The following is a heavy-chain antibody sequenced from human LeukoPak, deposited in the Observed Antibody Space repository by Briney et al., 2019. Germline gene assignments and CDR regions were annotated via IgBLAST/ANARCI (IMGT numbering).Heavy chain of an antibody. CDR3: ARHYYDSSGYYTTYAFDI. J-gene: IGHJ3*02. D-gene: IGHD3-22*01. CDR1: GYSFLSFW. Sequence: GESLKISCKGSGYSFLSFWIDWVRHVPRKGMGWMGIIYPGDSDTRYSPSFQGQVTISADKSISTAYLQWSSLKASDTAMYYCARHYYDSSGYYTTYAFDIWGQGTMVTVSS. V-gene: IGHV5-51*01. CDR2: IYPGDSDT.